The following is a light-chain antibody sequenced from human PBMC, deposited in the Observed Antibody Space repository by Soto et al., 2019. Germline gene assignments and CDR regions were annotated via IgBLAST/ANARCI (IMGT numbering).Light chain of an antibody. CDR1: QRVXSN. Sequence: VMTQSPSTLSASLGDRATLSCRTSQRVXSNFDWYQQKPGQPPRVLXYAASTRATGIPARFSGSGSGTEFTLTISSLHSEDAAFYYCQQYNKGPSTFGQGTRLEIK. V-gene: IGKV3-15*01. CDR3: QQYNKGPST. J-gene: IGKJ5*01. CDR2: AAS.